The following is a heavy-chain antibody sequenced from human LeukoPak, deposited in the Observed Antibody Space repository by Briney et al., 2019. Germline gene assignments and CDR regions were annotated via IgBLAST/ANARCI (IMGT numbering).Heavy chain of an antibody. CDR1: GGSISSSSYY. D-gene: IGHD5/OR15-5a*01. Sequence: SETLSPTCTVSGGSISSSSYYWGWIRQPPGKGLEWIGSIYYSGSTYYNPSLKSRATISVDTSKNQFSLKLSSVTAADTAVYYCARVAWGSTGLSDYWGQGTLVTVSS. CDR2: IYYSGST. CDR3: ARVAWGSTGLSDY. J-gene: IGHJ4*02. V-gene: IGHV4-39*07.